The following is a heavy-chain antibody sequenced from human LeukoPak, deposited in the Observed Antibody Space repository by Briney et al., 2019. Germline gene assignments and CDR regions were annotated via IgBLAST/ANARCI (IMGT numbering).Heavy chain of an antibody. CDR2: IYYGGST. CDR3: ARAYYYASSAFDI. V-gene: IGHV4-39*01. CDR1: GGSISSNTYY. D-gene: IGHD3-22*01. J-gene: IGHJ3*02. Sequence: SETLSLTCTVSGGSISSNTYYWDWIRQPPGKGLECIGSIYYGGSTYYNPSLKSRVIISVDTSKNQFSVKLSSVTAADTAVYDCARAYYYASSAFDIWGQGKMVTVSS.